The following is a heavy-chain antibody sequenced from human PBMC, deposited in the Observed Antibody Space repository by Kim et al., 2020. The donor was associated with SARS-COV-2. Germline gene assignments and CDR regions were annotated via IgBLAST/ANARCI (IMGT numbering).Heavy chain of an antibody. J-gene: IGHJ4*02. CDR3: ASGYYDYVWGSYLPIDY. D-gene: IGHD3-16*02. CDR2: IYYSGST. V-gene: IGHV4-39*01. CDR1: GGSISSSSYY. Sequence: SETLSLTCTVSGGSISSSSYYWGWIRQPPGKGLEWIGSIYYSGSTYYNPSLKSRVTISVDTSKNQFSLKLSSVTAADTAVYYCASGYYDYVWGSYLPIDYWGQGTLVTVSS.